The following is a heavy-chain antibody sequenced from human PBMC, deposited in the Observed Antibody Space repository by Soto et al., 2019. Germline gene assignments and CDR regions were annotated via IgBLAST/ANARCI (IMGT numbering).Heavy chain of an antibody. CDR3: ARDPDSSSHHDALDV. V-gene: IGHV1-69*04. Sequence: QVQLVQSGAEVKKPGSSVKVSCKPSGGTFSTYVINWVRQAPGQGLEWMGRIIPILGRTNYAQKFQGRVTITADTSTSTAYMEPSSLRAEDTAVYYCARDPDSSSHHDALDVWGQGTMVTVSS. D-gene: IGHD6-13*01. CDR1: GGTFSTYV. J-gene: IGHJ3*01. CDR2: IIPILGRT.